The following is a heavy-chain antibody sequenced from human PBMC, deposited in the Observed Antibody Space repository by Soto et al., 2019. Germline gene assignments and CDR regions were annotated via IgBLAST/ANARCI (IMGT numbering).Heavy chain of an antibody. CDR2: ISYDGSNT. CDR3: AKDRLELLYYYYGMDV. CDR1: GFTFSTYG. D-gene: IGHD1-7*01. V-gene: IGHV3-30*18. J-gene: IGHJ6*02. Sequence: QVQLVESGGGVVQPGRSLRLSCAASGFTFSTYGMQWVRQAPGKGLEWVAVISYDGSNTYYADSVKGRFTVSRDNSKNTLYLQINSLRAEDAAVYYCAKDRLELLYYYYGMDVWGQGTTVTVSS.